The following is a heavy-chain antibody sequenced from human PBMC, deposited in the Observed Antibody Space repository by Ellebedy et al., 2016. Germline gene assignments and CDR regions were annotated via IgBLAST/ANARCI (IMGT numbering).Heavy chain of an antibody. CDR1: GFTFSSYA. J-gene: IGHJ4*02. CDR3: AKDGCGGDCYSVGGYFDY. Sequence: GESLKISCAASGFTFSSYAMGWVRQAPGKGLEWVSAISGSGGSTYYADSVKGRFTISRDNSKNTLYLQMNSLRAEDTAVYYCAKDGCGGDCYSVGGYFDYWGQGTLVTVSS. D-gene: IGHD2-21*02. CDR2: ISGSGGST. V-gene: IGHV3-23*01.